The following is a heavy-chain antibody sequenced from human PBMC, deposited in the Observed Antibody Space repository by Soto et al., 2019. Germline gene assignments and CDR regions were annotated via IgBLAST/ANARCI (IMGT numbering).Heavy chain of an antibody. Sequence: QVQLVQSGAEVKKPGASVKVSCKVSGYTFTSYAMHWVRQAPGQRLEWMGWINAGNGNTRYSQKFQGRVSITRDTSARTVYMELSSLRSEDTVVYYCARSIVVVTALDYWGQGTLVTVSS. CDR3: ARSIVVVTALDY. J-gene: IGHJ4*02. CDR1: GYTFTSYA. D-gene: IGHD2-21*02. CDR2: INAGNGNT. V-gene: IGHV1-3*01.